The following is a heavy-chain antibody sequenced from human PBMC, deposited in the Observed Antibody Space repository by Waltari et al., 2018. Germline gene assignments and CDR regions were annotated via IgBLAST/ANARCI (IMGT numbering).Heavy chain of an antibody. J-gene: IGHJ4*02. D-gene: IGHD4-17*01. CDR2: LNTNSGDT. CDR3: ARGSHPDGDPLFDY. CDR1: GYTLTSYD. Sequence: QVQLWQSGTEVKKPGASVKVSCKASGYTLTSYDINWVRQATGQGLEWMVCLNTNSGDTGYAQKFQGNVTITRNTSISTDYMELSILRTEDTAVDYCARGSHPDGDPLFDYWGQGILVTVSS. V-gene: IGHV1-8*03.